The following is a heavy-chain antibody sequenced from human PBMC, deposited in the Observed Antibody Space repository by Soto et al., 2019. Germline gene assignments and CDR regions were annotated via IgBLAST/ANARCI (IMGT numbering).Heavy chain of an antibody. CDR2: IYSGGST. Sequence: GGSLRLSCAASGFTVSSNYMSWVRQAPGKGLEWVSVIYSGGSTYYADSVKGSFTISRDNSKNTLYLQMNSLRAEDTAVYYCARDQFDYGDFYYYYYMDVWGKGTTVTVSS. V-gene: IGHV3-66*01. CDR3: ARDQFDYGDFYYYYYMDV. J-gene: IGHJ6*03. D-gene: IGHD4-17*01. CDR1: GFTVSSNY.